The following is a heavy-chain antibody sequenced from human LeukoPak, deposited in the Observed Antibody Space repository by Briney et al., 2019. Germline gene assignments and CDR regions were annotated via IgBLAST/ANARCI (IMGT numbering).Heavy chain of an antibody. CDR3: ARPRYGSGSLDS. CDR1: GESYSGHY. CDR2: INHSGST. J-gene: IGHJ4*02. V-gene: IGHV4-34*01. D-gene: IGHD3-10*01. Sequence: SETLSLTCAVYGESYSGHYWTWIRQPPGRGLEWIGEINHSGSTTSNPSLNNRVTISVDTSKNQFSLKLTSVTAADTAVYYCARPRYGSGSLDSWGQGTLVTVSS.